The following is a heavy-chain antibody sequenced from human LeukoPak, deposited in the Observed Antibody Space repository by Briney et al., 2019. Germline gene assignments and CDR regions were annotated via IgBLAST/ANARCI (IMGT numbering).Heavy chain of an antibody. CDR1: GYTFIAYY. D-gene: IGHD5-12*01. CDR2: INPNSGGT. J-gene: IGHJ4*02. V-gene: IGHV1-2*02. CDR3: ATKLGSGYDYVY. Sequence: GASVKVSCKASGYTFIAYYMHWARQAPGHGLEWMGWINPNSGGTNYAQKFQGRVTMTSDTSISTAYMELSRLSSDDTAVYYCATKLGSGYDYVYWGQGTLVTVSS.